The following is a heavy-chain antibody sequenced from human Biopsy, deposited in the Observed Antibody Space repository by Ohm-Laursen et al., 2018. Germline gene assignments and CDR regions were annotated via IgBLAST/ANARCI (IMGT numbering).Heavy chain of an antibody. Sequence: PTQTLTLTCSFSGFSLSARGMCVRWIRQAPGKALEWLARVVWDDYKDYSASLQTKLSISKDTSNDQVVLTVNNVDPADTATYYCARTPILIVSAGLVYRHRRHLQGMDVWGQGIAVTVS. CDR3: ARTPILIVSAGLVYRHRRHLQGMDV. CDR1: GFSLSARGMC. V-gene: IGHV2-70*11. D-gene: IGHD6-13*01. CDR2: VVWDDYK. J-gene: IGHJ6*02.